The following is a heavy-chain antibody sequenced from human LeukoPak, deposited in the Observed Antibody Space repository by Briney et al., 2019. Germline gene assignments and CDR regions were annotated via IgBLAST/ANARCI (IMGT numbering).Heavy chain of an antibody. V-gene: IGHV3-21*01. Sequence: GGSLRLSCAASGFTFSSYSMNWVRQAPGKGLEWVSSISSSSSYIYYADSVKGRFTISRDNAKNSLYLQMNSLRAEDAAVYYCARDLGSGFDYWGQGTLVTVSS. CDR1: GFTFSSYS. D-gene: IGHD6-19*01. J-gene: IGHJ4*02. CDR2: ISSSSSYI. CDR3: ARDLGSGFDY.